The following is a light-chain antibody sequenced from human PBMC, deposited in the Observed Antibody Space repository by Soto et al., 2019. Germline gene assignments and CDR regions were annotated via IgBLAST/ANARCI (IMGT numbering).Light chain of an antibody. J-gene: IGKJ3*01. CDR1: QSVSNY. CDR2: DAS. V-gene: IGKV3-11*01. CDR3: QQRINWPPT. Sequence: EIVLTQSPATLSLSPGERASFSCRASQSVSNYLAWYQQKPGQAPRLLIYDASNRATGIPARFSASGSGTDFTLSISSLEPEDFAFYYCQQRINWPPTFGPGTKVDIK.